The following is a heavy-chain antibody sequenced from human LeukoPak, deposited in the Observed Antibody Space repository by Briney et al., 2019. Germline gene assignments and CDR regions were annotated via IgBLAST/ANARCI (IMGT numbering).Heavy chain of an antibody. CDR2: INPNSGGT. CDR1: GYTFTGYY. D-gene: IGHD3-22*01. V-gene: IGHV1-2*06. CDR3: ARESWYRYYYDSSGERGWFDP. Sequence: ASVKVSCKASGYTFTGYYMHWVRQAPGQGLEWMGRINPNSGGTNYAQKFQGRVTMTRDTSISTAYMELSRLRSEDTAVYYCARESWYRYYYDSSGERGWFDPWGQGTLVTVSS. J-gene: IGHJ5*02.